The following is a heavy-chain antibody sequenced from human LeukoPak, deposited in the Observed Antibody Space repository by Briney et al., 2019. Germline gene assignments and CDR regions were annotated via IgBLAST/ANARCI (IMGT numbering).Heavy chain of an antibody. CDR3: ASYLVGAKRSFDY. CDR2: IKQDGSEK. D-gene: IGHD1-26*01. Sequence: GGSLRLSCAASGFTFSNYWMSWVRQAPGKGLEWVANIKQDGSEKYYVDSVKGRFTISRDNTKNSLYLQMNSLRAEDTAVYYCASYLVGAKRSFDYWGQGTLVTVSS. V-gene: IGHV3-7*01. CDR1: GFTFSNYW. J-gene: IGHJ4*02.